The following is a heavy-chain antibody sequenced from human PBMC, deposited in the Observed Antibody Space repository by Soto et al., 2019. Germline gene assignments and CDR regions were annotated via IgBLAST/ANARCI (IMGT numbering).Heavy chain of an antibody. D-gene: IGHD2-2*01. CDR1: GYTFTSYA. Sequence: ASVKVSCKASGYTFTSYAMHWVRQAPGQRLEWMGWINAGNGNTKYSQKFQGRVTITRDTSASTAYMELSSLRSEDTAVYYCARDGVVVVPAAPHPADAFDIWGQGTMVTVSS. V-gene: IGHV1-3*01. J-gene: IGHJ3*02. CDR2: INAGNGNT. CDR3: ARDGVVVVPAAPHPADAFDI.